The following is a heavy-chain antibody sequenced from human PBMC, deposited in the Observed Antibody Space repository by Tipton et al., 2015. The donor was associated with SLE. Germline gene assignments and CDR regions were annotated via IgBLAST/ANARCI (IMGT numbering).Heavy chain of an antibody. Sequence: SLRLSCAASGFTVSSNYMNWVRQAPGKGLEWVSVIYSGGSTYYADSVKGRFTISRDNSKNTLYLQMNSLRAEDTAVYYCAREEQSGSYYASYFDYWGQGTLVTVSS. CDR3: AREEQSGSYYASYFDY. CDR2: IYSGGST. V-gene: IGHV3-53*01. J-gene: IGHJ4*02. D-gene: IGHD1-26*01. CDR1: GFTVSSNY.